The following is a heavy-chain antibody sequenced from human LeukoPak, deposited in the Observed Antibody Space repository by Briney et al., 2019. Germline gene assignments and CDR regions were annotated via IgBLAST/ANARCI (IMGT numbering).Heavy chain of an antibody. CDR1: GFTFSSYV. Sequence: PGGSLRLSCAASGFTFSSYVMNWVRQAPGKGLEWVSYISSSSSTIYYADSVKGRFTISRDNAKNSLYLQMNSLRAEDTAVYYCARGDYDILTGYSTSIDYWGQGTLVTVSS. D-gene: IGHD3-9*01. V-gene: IGHV3-48*01. J-gene: IGHJ4*02. CDR2: ISSSSSTI. CDR3: ARGDYDILTGYSTSIDY.